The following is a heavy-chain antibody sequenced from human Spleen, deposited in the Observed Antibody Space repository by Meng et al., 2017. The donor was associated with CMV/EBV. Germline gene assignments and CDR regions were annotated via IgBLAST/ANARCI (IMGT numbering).Heavy chain of an antibody. CDR1: GFTFSRFW. CDR3: ARDSNPFTRYSYGLHFDY. D-gene: IGHD5-18*01. CDR2: VKQDGGEK. J-gene: IGHJ4*02. V-gene: IGHV3-7*01. Sequence: GGSLRLSCAASGFTFSRFWMTWVRQAPGKGLEWVANVKQDGGEKYYVDSVKGRFTISRDNAKNSLYLQMNSLRVEDTAVYYCARDSNPFTRYSYGLHFDYWGQGTLVTVSS.